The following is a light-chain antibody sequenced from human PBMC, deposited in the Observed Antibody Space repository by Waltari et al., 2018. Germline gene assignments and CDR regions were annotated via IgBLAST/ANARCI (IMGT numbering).Light chain of an antibody. CDR2: AAS. J-gene: IGKJ4*01. V-gene: IGKV1-8*01. CDR1: QGISSY. CDR3: QQYYSYPPLT. Sequence: AIRMTQSPSSFSASTGDRVTITCRASQGISSYLAWYQQKPGKAPKLLIYAASTLQSGVPSRFSGSGSGTDFTLTISCPQSEDFATYYCQQYYSYPPLTFGRGTKVEIK.